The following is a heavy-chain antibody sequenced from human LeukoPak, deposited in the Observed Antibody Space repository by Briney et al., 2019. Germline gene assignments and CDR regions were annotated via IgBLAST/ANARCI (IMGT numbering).Heavy chain of an antibody. CDR1: GFTFTSYA. Sequence: ASVKVSCKASGFTFTSYAMHWVRQAPGQRPDWMGWINAGNGNTRYSQKFQGRVTITRDTSASTAYMELSSLRSEDTAVYYCARGGTSTPPAVDYWGQGSLVTVSS. CDR2: INAGNGNT. V-gene: IGHV1-3*01. D-gene: IGHD1-1*01. CDR3: ARGGTSTPPAVDY. J-gene: IGHJ4*02.